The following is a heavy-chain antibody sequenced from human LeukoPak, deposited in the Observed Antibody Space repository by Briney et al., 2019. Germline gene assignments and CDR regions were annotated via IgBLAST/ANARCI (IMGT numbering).Heavy chain of an antibody. D-gene: IGHD3-22*01. CDR3: ARDGTYYYDSSGYYWGNWFDP. Sequence: GASVKVSCKASGYTFTGYYMHWVRQAPGQGLEWMGWINPNSGGTNYAQKFQGRVTMTRDTSISTAYMELSRLRSDDTVVYYCARDGTYYYDSSGYYWGNWFDPWGQGTLVTVSS. V-gene: IGHV1-2*02. J-gene: IGHJ5*02. CDR1: GYTFTGYY. CDR2: INPNSGGT.